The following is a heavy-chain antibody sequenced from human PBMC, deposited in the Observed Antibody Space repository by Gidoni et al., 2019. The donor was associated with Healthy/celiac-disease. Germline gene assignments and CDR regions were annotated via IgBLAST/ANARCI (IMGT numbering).Heavy chain of an antibody. Sequence: QVQLVESGGGLVKQGGSLRPACAASGLTFSDSYMSWIRQAPGKGLGLVSYISISSSYTNYADSVKGRFTISRDNAKNSLYLQMNSLRAEDPAVYYCARVVGSGWNFDYWGQGTLVTVSS. J-gene: IGHJ4*02. CDR1: GLTFSDSY. CDR2: ISISSSYT. V-gene: IGHV3-11*05. CDR3: ARVVGSGWNFDY. D-gene: IGHD6-19*01.